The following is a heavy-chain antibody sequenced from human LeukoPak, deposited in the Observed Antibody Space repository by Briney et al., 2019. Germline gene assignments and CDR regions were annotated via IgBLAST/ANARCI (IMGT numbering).Heavy chain of an antibody. CDR1: GGSLSSYY. V-gene: IGHV4-38-2*02. CDR2: IYHSGST. D-gene: IGHD2-15*01. J-gene: IGHJ4*02. Sequence: PSETLSLTCTVSGGSLSSYYWGWLRQPPGKGLEWIGSIYHSGSTYYNPSLKSRVTISVDTSKNQFSLKLSSVTAADTAVYYCAREDSSFDYWGQGTLVTVSS. CDR3: AREDSSFDY.